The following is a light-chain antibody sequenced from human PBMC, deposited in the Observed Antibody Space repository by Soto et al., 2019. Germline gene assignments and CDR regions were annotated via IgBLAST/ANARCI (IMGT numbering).Light chain of an antibody. CDR1: QSVSSSY. V-gene: IGKV3-20*01. J-gene: IGKJ1*01. Sequence: EILLTQSPGTLSLSPGERATLSCRASQSVSSSYLAWYQQKPGQAPRPLIYGASSRDTGIPDRFSGSGSGTDFTLTISRLEPEDFAVYYCQQYGSSPWTFGQGTKVEIK. CDR3: QQYGSSPWT. CDR2: GAS.